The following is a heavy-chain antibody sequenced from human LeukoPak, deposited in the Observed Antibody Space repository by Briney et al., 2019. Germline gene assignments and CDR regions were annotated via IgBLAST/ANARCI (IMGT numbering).Heavy chain of an antibody. CDR3: ASSTIFGVVIET. J-gene: IGHJ4*02. CDR2: IYYSGST. Sequence: PSETLSLTCTVSGGSISSGGYYWSWIRQHPRKGLEWIGYIYYSGSTYYNPSLKSRVTISVDTSKNQFSLKLSSVTAADTAVYYCASSTIFGVVIETWGQGTLVTVSS. CDR1: GGSISSGGYY. V-gene: IGHV4-31*03. D-gene: IGHD3-3*01.